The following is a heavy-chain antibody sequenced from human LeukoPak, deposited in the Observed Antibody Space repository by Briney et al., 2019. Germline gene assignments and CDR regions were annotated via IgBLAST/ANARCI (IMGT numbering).Heavy chain of an antibody. CDR2: INHSGST. V-gene: IGHV4-34*01. CDR1: GGSFSGYY. D-gene: IGHD3-16*02. Sequence: SETLSLTCAVYGGSFSGYYWSWIRQPPGKGLEWIGEINHSGSTNYNPSLKSRVTISVDTSKNQFSLKLSSVTAADTAVYSCARGYDYVWGSYRFYFDYWGQGTLVTVSS. CDR3: ARGYDYVWGSYRFYFDY. J-gene: IGHJ4*02.